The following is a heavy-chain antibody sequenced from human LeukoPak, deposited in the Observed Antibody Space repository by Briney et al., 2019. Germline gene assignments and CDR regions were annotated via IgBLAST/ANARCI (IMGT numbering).Heavy chain of an antibody. Sequence: GGSLRLSCAASGFTFSSYGMHWVRQAPGKGLEWVAFIRYDGSNKYYADSVKGRFTISRDNSKNTLYLQMNSLRAEDTAVYYCAKDRVTRGYSYGTDAFVIWGQGTMVTVSS. V-gene: IGHV3-30*02. J-gene: IGHJ3*02. CDR3: AKDRVTRGYSYGTDAFVI. CDR2: IRYDGSNK. D-gene: IGHD5-18*01. CDR1: GFTFSSYG.